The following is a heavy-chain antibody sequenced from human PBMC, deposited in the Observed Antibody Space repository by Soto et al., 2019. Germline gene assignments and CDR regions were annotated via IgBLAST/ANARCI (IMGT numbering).Heavy chain of an antibody. D-gene: IGHD2-21*02. CDR2: IYYSGTN. J-gene: IGHJ2*01. Sequence: QPPGKGLEWIGSIYYSGTNYYNPSLNSRVTVSVDTSKNQFSLKVTSVTAADTAVYYCACFFFKEEGGIRDELPVSALLLNRSSDL. V-gene: IGHV4-39*01. CDR3: ACFFFKEEGGIRDELPVSALLLNRSSDL.